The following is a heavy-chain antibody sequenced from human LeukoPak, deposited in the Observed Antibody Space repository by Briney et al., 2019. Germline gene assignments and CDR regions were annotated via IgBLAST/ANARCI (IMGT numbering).Heavy chain of an antibody. J-gene: IGHJ4*02. V-gene: IGHV4-39*07. Sequence: SETLSLTCTVSGGSISSSSYYWGWIRQPPGKGLEWIGSIYYSGSTYYNPSLKSRVTISVDTSKNQFSLKLSSVTAADTAVYYCARDKGGSRSFDYWGQGTLVTVSS. D-gene: IGHD1-26*01. CDR2: IYYSGST. CDR1: GGSISSSSYY. CDR3: ARDKGGSRSFDY.